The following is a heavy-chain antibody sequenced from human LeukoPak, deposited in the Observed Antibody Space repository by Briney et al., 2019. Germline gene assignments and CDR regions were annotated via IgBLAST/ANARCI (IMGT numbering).Heavy chain of an antibody. CDR1: GGSISSYY. CDR2: IYYSGSA. V-gene: IGHV4-59*08. J-gene: IGHJ4*02. Sequence: SETQSLTCTVSGGSISSYYWSWIRQPPGKGLEWIGYIYYSGSANYNPSLKSRVTISVDTSKNQFSLKLSSVTAADTAVYYCASLYGDYADYWGQGTLVTVSS. CDR3: ASLYGDYADY. D-gene: IGHD4-17*01.